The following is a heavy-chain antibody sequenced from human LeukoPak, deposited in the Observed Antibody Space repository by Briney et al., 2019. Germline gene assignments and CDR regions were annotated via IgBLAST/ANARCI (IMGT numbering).Heavy chain of an antibody. Sequence: GGSLRLSCAASGFTFSNSAMHWVRQAPGKGLEWVAVISYDGSNKYYADSVKGRFTISRDNSKNTLYLQMNSLRAEDTAVYYCAKNYYDTSGFDYWGQGTLVTVSS. CDR3: AKNYYDTSGFDY. CDR2: ISYDGSNK. V-gene: IGHV3-30*18. J-gene: IGHJ4*02. D-gene: IGHD3-22*01. CDR1: GFTFSNSA.